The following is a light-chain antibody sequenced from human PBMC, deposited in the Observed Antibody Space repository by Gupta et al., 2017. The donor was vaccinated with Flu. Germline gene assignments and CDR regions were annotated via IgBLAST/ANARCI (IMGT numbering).Light chain of an antibody. CDR3: SSYTSSSARV. Sequence: QSALTQPASASGSPGQSITISCTGTSSDVGGYNYVSWYQQHPGKAPKLIIYEVSNRPSGVSNRFSGSKSVNTASLTISGLQAEDEADYYCSSYTSSSARVFGGGTKLTVL. CDR2: EVS. V-gene: IGLV2-14*01. J-gene: IGLJ3*02. CDR1: SSDVGGYNY.